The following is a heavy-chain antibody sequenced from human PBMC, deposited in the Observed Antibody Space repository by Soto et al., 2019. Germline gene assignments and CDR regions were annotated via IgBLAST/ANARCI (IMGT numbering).Heavy chain of an antibody. J-gene: IGHJ4*02. CDR2: IYYSGST. CDR3: ARGYCSGGGCYSSDY. V-gene: IGHV4-31*03. CDR1: GGSISSSGYY. D-gene: IGHD2-15*01. Sequence: QVQLQESGPGLVKPSQTLSLTCTVSGGSISSSGYYWSWIRQHPGKGLEWIGYIYYSGSTYYNPSLKSRVTISVDTSKNPFSLKLSSVTAADTAVYYCARGYCSGGGCYSSDYWGQGTLVTVSS.